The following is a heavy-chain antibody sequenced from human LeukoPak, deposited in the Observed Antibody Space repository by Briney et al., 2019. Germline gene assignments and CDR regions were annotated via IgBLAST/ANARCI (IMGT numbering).Heavy chain of an antibody. D-gene: IGHD2-2*01. Sequence: ASVKVSCKASGGTFSSYAISWVRQAPGQGLEWMGRIIPILGIANYAQKFQGRVTIAADKSTSTAYMELSSLRPEDTAVYYCARVGMGVPAATETYYFDYWSQGTLVTVSS. CDR2: IIPILGIA. V-gene: IGHV1-69*04. CDR3: ARVGMGVPAATETYYFDY. CDR1: GGTFSSYA. J-gene: IGHJ4*02.